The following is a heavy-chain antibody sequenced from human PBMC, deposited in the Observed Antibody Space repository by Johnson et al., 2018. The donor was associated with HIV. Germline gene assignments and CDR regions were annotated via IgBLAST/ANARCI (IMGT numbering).Heavy chain of an antibody. CDR3: ARHIVATIGGAFDI. J-gene: IGHJ3*02. CDR2: IKQDGSEK. CDR1: GFTFSSYW. D-gene: IGHD5-12*01. V-gene: IGHV3-7*03. Sequence: EVQLVESGGGLVQPGGSLRLSCAASGFTFSSYWMSWVRQAPGKGLEWVANIKQDGSEKYYVDSVKGRFTISRDNAKNSLYLQMNSLRAEDTALYYCARHIVATIGGAFDIWGQGTMVTVSS.